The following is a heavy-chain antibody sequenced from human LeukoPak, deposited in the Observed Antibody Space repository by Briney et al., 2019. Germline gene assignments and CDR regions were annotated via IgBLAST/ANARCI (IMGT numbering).Heavy chain of an antibody. CDR3: AREGAVAGTDDY. CDR1: GGSFSGYY. V-gene: IGHV4-34*01. Sequence: SETLSLTCAVYGGSFSGYYWSWIRQPPGKGLEWIGEINHSGSTNYIPSLKSRVTISVDTSKNQFSLKLSSVTAADTAVYYCAREGAVAGTDDYWGQGTLVTVSS. J-gene: IGHJ4*02. CDR2: INHSGST. D-gene: IGHD6-19*01.